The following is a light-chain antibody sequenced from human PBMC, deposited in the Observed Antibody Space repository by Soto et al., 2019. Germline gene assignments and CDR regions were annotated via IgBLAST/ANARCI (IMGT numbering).Light chain of an antibody. Sequence: QSVLTQPASVSGSPGQSITISCTGTSSDVGGYNYVSWYQQHPGKAPKLMIYDVSNRPSGVSKRFSGSKSGNTASLTISGLQAEDEADYYCSSYTSSSTSRYVFGTGTKVTVL. CDR1: SSDVGGYNY. CDR2: DVS. J-gene: IGLJ1*01. CDR3: SSYTSSSTSRYV. V-gene: IGLV2-14*01.